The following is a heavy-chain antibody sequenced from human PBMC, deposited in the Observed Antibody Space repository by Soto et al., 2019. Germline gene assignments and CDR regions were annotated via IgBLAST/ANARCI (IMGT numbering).Heavy chain of an antibody. CDR1: GFTFSSYA. V-gene: IGHV3-23*01. CDR2: ISGSGGST. Sequence: GGSLRLSCAASGFTFSSYAMSWVRQAPGKGLEWVSAISGSGGSTYYADSVKGRFTISRDNSKNTLYLQMNSLRAEDTAVYYCARYSSGWYYFDYWGQGTLVTVSS. CDR3: ARYSSGWYYFDY. D-gene: IGHD6-19*01. J-gene: IGHJ4*02.